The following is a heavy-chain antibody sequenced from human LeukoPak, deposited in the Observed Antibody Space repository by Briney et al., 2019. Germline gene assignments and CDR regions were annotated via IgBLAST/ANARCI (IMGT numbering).Heavy chain of an antibody. CDR1: GGSISSSAW. J-gene: IGHJ4*02. CDR3: VTGGSSWNEY. CDR2: IHRSGST. D-gene: IGHD6-13*01. V-gene: IGHV4-4*02. Sequence: SGTLSLTCAVSGGSISSSAWWCWVRQPPGKGLEWSGEIHRSGSTYYNPSLESRLTMSLDKSKNQFSLNLYSVTAADTAVYFCVTGGSSWNEYWGQGTLVTVSS.